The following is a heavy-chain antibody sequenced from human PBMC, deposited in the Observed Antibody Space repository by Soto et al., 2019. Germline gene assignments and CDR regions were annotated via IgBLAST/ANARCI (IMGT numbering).Heavy chain of an antibody. D-gene: IGHD4-17*01. Sequence: GESLKISCKGSGYSFTSYWIGWVRQMPGKGLEWMGIIYPGDSDTRYSPSFQGQVTISADKSISTAYLQWSSLKASDTAMYYCSRPSGDYRAWGEFDPWGQGTLVTVSS. CDR2: IYPGDSDT. CDR3: SRPSGDYRAWGEFDP. V-gene: IGHV5-51*01. J-gene: IGHJ5*02. CDR1: GYSFTSYW.